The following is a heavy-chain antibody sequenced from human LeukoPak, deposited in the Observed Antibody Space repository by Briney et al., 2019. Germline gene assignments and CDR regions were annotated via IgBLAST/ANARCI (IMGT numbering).Heavy chain of an antibody. CDR1: GGSIRSYY. V-gene: IGHV4-59*06. CDR3: AKDEYYYDSSGYCDY. D-gene: IGHD3-22*01. Sequence: SETLSLTCTVSGGSIRSYYWSWIRQHPGKGLEWIGYIYYSGSTYYNPSLKSRVTISVDTSKNQFSLKLSSVTAADTAVYYCAKDEYYYDSSGYCDYWGQGTLVTVSS. CDR2: IYYSGST. J-gene: IGHJ4*02.